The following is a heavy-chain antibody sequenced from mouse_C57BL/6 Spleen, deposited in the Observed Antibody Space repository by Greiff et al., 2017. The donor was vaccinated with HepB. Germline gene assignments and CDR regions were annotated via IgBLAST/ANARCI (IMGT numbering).Heavy chain of an antibody. CDR2: INPNNGGT. CDR3: ARGRDYFDY. V-gene: IGHV1-22*01. J-gene: IGHJ2*01. CDR1: GYTFTDYN. Sequence: EVQLQESGPELVKPGASVKMSCKASGYTFTDYNMHWVKQSHGKSLEWIGYINPNNGGTSYNQKFKGKATLTVNKSSITAYMELRSLTSEDSAVYYCARGRDYFDYWGQGTTLTVSS.